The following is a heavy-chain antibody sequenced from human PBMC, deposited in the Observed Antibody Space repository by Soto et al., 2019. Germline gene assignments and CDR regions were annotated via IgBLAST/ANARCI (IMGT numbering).Heavy chain of an antibody. CDR2: ISFSDGGT. Sequence: PVGSLRLSCAASGFTFSSYAMTWVRQAPGKGLEWVSSISFSDGGTYYADSVKGRLTISRDNSKNTFFLQMNSLRVEDTAVYYCVKDDRILGRRYFDLWGRGTLVTVSS. V-gene: IGHV3-23*01. D-gene: IGHD2-15*01. CDR3: VKDDRILGRRYFDL. J-gene: IGHJ2*01. CDR1: GFTFSSYA.